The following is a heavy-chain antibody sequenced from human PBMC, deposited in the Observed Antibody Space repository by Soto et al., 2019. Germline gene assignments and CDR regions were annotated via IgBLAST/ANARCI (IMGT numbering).Heavy chain of an antibody. CDR1: GFTFSSYG. CDR3: ARDFPSSYCSGGSCYTPTRGWFDP. CDR2: IWYDGSNK. D-gene: IGHD2-15*01. J-gene: IGHJ5*02. Sequence: QVQLVESGGGVVQPGRSLRLSCAASGFTFSSYGMHWVRQAPGKGLEWVAVIWYDGSNKYYADSVKGRFTISRDNSKNTLYLQMNSLRAEDTAVYYCARDFPSSYCSGGSCYTPTRGWFDPWGQGTLVTVSS. V-gene: IGHV3-33*01.